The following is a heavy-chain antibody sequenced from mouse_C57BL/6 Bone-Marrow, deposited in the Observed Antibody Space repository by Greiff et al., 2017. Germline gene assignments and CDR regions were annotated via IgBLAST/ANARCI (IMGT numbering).Heavy chain of an antibody. D-gene: IGHD2-2*01. J-gene: IGHJ1*03. V-gene: IGHV6-6*01. CDR2: IRNKANNHAT. CDR3: TRGGYHWYFDV. CDR1: GFTFSDAW. Sequence: EVQRVESGGGLVQPGGSMKLSCAASGFTFSDAWMDWVRQSPEKGLEWVAEIRNKANNHATYYAESVKGRFTISRDDSKSSVYLQMNSLRAEDTGIYYCTRGGYHWYFDVWGTGTRSPSPQ.